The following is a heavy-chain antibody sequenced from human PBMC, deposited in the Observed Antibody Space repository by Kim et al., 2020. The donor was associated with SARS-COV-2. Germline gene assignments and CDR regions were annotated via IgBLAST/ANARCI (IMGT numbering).Heavy chain of an antibody. V-gene: IGHV4-59*01. CDR3: ARAGYYGSGVPDNWFDP. D-gene: IGHD3-10*01. Sequence: SETLSLTCTVSGGSISSYYWSWIRQPPGKGLEWIGYIYYSGSTNYNPSLKSRVTISVDTSKNQFSLKLSSVTAADTAVYYCARAGYYGSGVPDNWFDPWGQGTLVTVSS. CDR2: IYYSGST. J-gene: IGHJ5*02. CDR1: GGSISSYY.